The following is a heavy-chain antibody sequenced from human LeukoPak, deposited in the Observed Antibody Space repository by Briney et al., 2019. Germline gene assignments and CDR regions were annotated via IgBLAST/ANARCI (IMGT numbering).Heavy chain of an antibody. J-gene: IGHJ3*02. CDR2: IYPGDSDT. D-gene: IGHD2-15*01. CDR1: GYSFTSYW. V-gene: IGHV5-51*01. Sequence: RGESLKISCKGSGYSFTSYWIGWVRQMPGKGLEWMGIIYPGDSDTRYSPSFQGQVTISADKSISTAYLQWSSLRASDAAMYYCAGNKVEDDAFDIWGQGTMVTVSS. CDR3: AGNKVEDDAFDI.